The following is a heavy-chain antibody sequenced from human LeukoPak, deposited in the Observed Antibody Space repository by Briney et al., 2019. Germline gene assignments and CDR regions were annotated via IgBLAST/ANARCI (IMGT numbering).Heavy chain of an antibody. CDR2: ISAYNGNT. D-gene: IGHD5-18*01. CDR3: ARDKEGRGYSYGYRLGHIDY. Sequence: AASVKVSCTASGYTFTSYGISWVRQAPGQGLEWMGWISAYNGNTNYAQKLQGRVTMTTDTSTSTAYMELRSLRSDDTAVYYCARDKEGRGYSYGYRLGHIDYWGQGTLVTVSS. J-gene: IGHJ4*02. CDR1: GYTFTSYG. V-gene: IGHV1-18*01.